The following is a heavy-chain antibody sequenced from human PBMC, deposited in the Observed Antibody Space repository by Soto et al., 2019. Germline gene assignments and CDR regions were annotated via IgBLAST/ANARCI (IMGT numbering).Heavy chain of an antibody. Sequence: GGSLRLSCAASGFTFSSYAMSWVRQAPGKGLEWVSAISGSGGSTYYADSVKGRFTISRDNSKNTLYLQMNSLRAEDTAVYYCAKDTYYYDSSGLHVKWGQGTLVTVSS. J-gene: IGHJ4*02. CDR3: AKDTYYYDSSGLHVK. D-gene: IGHD3-22*01. V-gene: IGHV3-23*01. CDR1: GFTFSSYA. CDR2: ISGSGGST.